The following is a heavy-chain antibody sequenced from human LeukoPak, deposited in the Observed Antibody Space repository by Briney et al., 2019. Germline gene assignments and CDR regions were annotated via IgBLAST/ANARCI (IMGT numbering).Heavy chain of an antibody. Sequence: SETLSLTCTVSGGSISSSSYYWGWIRQPPGKGLEWIGSIYYSGSTYYNPSLKSRVTISVDTSKNQFSLKLSSVTAADTAVYYCARLNIVATSASDYWGQGTLVTVSS. D-gene: IGHD5-12*01. CDR3: ARLNIVATSASDY. CDR1: GGSISSSSYY. J-gene: IGHJ4*02. CDR2: IYYSGST. V-gene: IGHV4-39*01.